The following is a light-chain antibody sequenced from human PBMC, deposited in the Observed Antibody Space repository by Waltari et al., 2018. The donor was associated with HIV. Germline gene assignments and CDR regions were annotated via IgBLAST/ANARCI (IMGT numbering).Light chain of an antibody. CDR3: SSYTSSSTPYV. J-gene: IGLJ1*01. Sequence: QSALPQPASVSGSPGQSITISCTGTSSDVGGYNYVSWYQQHPGKAPKVMIYDVSNRPSGVSNRFSGSKSGNTASLTISGLQAEDEADYYCSSYTSSSTPYVFGTGTKVTVL. V-gene: IGLV2-14*01. CDR1: SSDVGGYNY. CDR2: DVS.